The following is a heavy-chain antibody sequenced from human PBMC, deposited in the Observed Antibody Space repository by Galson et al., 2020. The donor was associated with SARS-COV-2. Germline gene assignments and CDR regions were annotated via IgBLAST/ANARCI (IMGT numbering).Heavy chain of an antibody. J-gene: IGHJ4*02. Sequence: ASVKVSCKTSGYTFTGYYLHWVRQAHGQGLEWMGWINPNTGGTDQAQKFQDRVSMTSDTSIRTAYLEVSRLRPDDTAVYYCARDLGPGIAATGDSWGQGSLVTVSS. V-gene: IGHV1-2*02. CDR1: GYTFTGYY. CDR3: ARDLGPGIAATGDS. CDR2: INPNTGGT. D-gene: IGHD6-13*01.